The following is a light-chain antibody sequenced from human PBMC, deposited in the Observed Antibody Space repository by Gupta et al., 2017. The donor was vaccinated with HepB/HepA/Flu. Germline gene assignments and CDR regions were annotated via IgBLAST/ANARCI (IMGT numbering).Light chain of an antibody. CDR3: KHEKHCPGV. V-gene: IGKV2-30*01. CDR2: KVS. CDR1: RSRQYSDGNNY. Sequence: VVLTQSPPSLPVTLGQPASISCRSSRSRQYSDGNNYLNWFQVRPGQAPRRLIYKVSRRECGVPDSFIGSGSGSDFTLQISRGEAEDVGTYYCKHEKHCPGVFGHGTKVDIK. J-gene: IGKJ3*01.